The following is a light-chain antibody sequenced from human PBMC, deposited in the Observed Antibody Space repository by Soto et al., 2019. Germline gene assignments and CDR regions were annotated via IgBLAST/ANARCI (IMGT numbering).Light chain of an antibody. V-gene: IGKV1-9*01. CDR3: QQHNSYQHT. Sequence: IQLTQSPSFLSASVGDRVTITCRASQDISTFLAWYQQKPGKAPQLLIYSASNLHSGVPSRFSGSGSGTEFTLTVSSLQPEDFATYHCQQHNSYQHTFGQGTRLEIK. J-gene: IGKJ5*01. CDR1: QDISTF. CDR2: SAS.